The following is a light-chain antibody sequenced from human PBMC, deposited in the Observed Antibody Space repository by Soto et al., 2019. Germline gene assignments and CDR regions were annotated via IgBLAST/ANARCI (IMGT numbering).Light chain of an antibody. J-gene: IGLJ2*01. CDR2: DVS. CDR3: SSYTSSSTPVV. Sequence: QSVLTQPTSVSGSPGQSITISCTGTSSDVGGYNYVSWYQQHPGKAPKLMIYDVSYRPSGVSNRFSGSKSGNTASLTISGLQAEDEAYYYCSSYTSSSTPVVFGGGTKLTVL. CDR1: SSDVGGYNY. V-gene: IGLV2-14*01.